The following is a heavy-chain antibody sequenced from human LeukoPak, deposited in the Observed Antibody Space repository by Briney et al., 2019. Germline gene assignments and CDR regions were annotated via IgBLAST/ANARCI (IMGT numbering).Heavy chain of an antibody. CDR2: ISSSGSTI. CDR3: ARLARYSGYQLYYYYYYYMDV. J-gene: IGHJ6*03. D-gene: IGHD3-22*01. Sequence: GGSLRLSCAASGFTFDDYGMSWVRQAPGKGLEWVSYISSSGSTIYYADSVKGRFTISRDNAKNSLYLQMNSLRAEDTAVYYCARLARYSGYQLYYYYYYYMDVWGKGTTVTISS. CDR1: GFTFDDYG. V-gene: IGHV3-48*03.